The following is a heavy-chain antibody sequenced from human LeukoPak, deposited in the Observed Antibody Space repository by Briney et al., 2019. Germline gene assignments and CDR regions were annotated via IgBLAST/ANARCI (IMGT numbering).Heavy chain of an antibody. Sequence: PGGSLRLSCAASGFTFSSYSMNWVRQAPGKGLAWVSYISSSSSTIYYADSVKGRFTISRDNAKNSLYLQMNSLRAEDTAVYYCAREESIAAAGTPIWGQGTMVTVSS. CDR3: AREESIAAAGTPI. J-gene: IGHJ3*02. CDR1: GFTFSSYS. CDR2: ISSSSSTI. V-gene: IGHV3-48*01. D-gene: IGHD6-13*01.